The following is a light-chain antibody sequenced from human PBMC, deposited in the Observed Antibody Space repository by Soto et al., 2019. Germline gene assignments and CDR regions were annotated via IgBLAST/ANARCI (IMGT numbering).Light chain of an antibody. CDR3: QQYGSSPIT. CDR1: QSISSSS. J-gene: IGKJ4*01. V-gene: IGKV3-20*01. Sequence: EIVLTQSPGTLSLSPGERATLSCRAGQSISSSSLAWYRQKPGQAPRLLIYGASTRATGIPDRFSGSGSGTDFTLTISRLEPEDFAVYYCQQYGSSPITFGGGTKVEIK. CDR2: GAS.